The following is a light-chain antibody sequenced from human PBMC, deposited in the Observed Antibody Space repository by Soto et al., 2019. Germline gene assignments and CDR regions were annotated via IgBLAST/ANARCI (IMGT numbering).Light chain of an antibody. CDR3: SSSTSTGTLYV. CDR2: AVS. V-gene: IGLV2-14*01. CDR1: SSDIGAFNY. Sequence: QSVLTQPASVSGSPGQSITMTCTGTSSDIGAFNYVSWYQQHPGRAPRLMIYAVSNRPSGISNRFSGSKSGNTASLTISGLQAEDEADYYCSSSTSTGTLYVFGSGTKLTVL. J-gene: IGLJ1*01.